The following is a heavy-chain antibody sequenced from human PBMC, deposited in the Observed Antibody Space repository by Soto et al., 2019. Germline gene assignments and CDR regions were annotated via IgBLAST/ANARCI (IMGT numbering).Heavy chain of an antibody. CDR2: ISSSSSFR. V-gene: IGHV3-21*02. D-gene: IGHD2-21*01. Sequence: EVQLVESGGGLVKPGGSLRLSCAASGFTFSNENMNWVRQAPGKGLEWVSSISSSSSFRNYADSVKGRFSISRDNDKNLVYLQMDSLRAEYTAVYYCARDPPLSVLVVVATDDFWGQGTLVTVSS. CDR3: ARDPPLSVLVVVATDDF. CDR1: GFTFSNEN. J-gene: IGHJ4*02.